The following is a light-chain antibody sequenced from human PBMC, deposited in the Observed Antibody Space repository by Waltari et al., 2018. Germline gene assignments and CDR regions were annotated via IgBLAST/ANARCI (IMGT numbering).Light chain of an antibody. CDR1: NIGTKS. CDR2: YDS. V-gene: IGLV3-21*04. CDR3: QVWDSISDVV. J-gene: IGLJ2*01. Sequence: SYVLTQPPSMSVAPGKTARITCEGNNIGTKSVNWYQQKPGQAPELVISYDSDWPSGIPERISGSNSGNTATLTISRVEAGDEADYYCQVWDSISDVVFGGGTKLTVL.